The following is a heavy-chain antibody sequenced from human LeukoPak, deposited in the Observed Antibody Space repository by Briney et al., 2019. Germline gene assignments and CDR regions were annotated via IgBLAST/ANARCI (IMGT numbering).Heavy chain of an antibody. CDR1: GGSFSGYY. CDR3: ARGLVAAAIFRSYWYFDL. CDR2: INHSGST. V-gene: IGHV4-34*01. J-gene: IGHJ2*01. Sequence: SETLSLTCAVYGGSFSGYYWSWIRQPPGKGLEWIGEINHSGSTNYNPSLKSRATISVDTSKNQFSLKLSSVTAADTAVYYCARGLVAAAIFRSYWYFDLWGRGTLVTVSS. D-gene: IGHD6-13*01.